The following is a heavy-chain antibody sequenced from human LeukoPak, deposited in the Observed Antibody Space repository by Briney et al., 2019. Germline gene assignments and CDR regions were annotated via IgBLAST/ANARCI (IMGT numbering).Heavy chain of an antibody. D-gene: IGHD2-2*01. CDR2: IYYSGST. V-gene: IGHV4-59*12. CDR1: GGSISSYY. J-gene: IGHJ3*02. Sequence: SETLSLTCTVSGGSISSYYWSWIRQPPGKGLEWIGYIYYSGSTNYNPSLKSRVTISVDTSKNQFSLKLSSVTAADTAVYYCARENVVVPAAKDNDAFDIWGQGTMVTVSS. CDR3: ARENVVVPAAKDNDAFDI.